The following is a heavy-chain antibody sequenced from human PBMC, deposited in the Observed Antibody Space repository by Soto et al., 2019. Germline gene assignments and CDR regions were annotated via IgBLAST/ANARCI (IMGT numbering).Heavy chain of an antibody. J-gene: IGHJ4*02. CDR1: GYTFTTYG. D-gene: IGHD3-10*01. Sequence: ASVKVSFKASGYTFTTYGIAWLRQAPGQGLEWVGWINTYSGHANYAQKLQGRVTVTTDTSTSTAYMEVGSLRSDDTAVYYCARVYNYGSGSYLTPGSSWFDFWGQGTQVTVSS. CDR3: ARVYNYGSGSYLTPGSSWFDF. V-gene: IGHV1-18*01. CDR2: INTYSGHA.